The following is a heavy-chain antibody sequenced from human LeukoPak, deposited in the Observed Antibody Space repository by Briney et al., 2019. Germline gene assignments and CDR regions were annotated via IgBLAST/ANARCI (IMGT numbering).Heavy chain of an antibody. D-gene: IGHD3-22*01. CDR2: INHSGST. V-gene: IGHV4-34*01. CDR3: ARASPDGSGYPY. CDR1: GGSFSGYY. J-gene: IGHJ4*02. Sequence: SETLSLTCAVYGGSFSGYYWSWIRQPPGKGLEWIGEINHSGSTNYNPSLKSRVTISVDTSKNQFSLKLSSVTAADTAVYYCARASPDGSGYPYWGQGTLVTVSS.